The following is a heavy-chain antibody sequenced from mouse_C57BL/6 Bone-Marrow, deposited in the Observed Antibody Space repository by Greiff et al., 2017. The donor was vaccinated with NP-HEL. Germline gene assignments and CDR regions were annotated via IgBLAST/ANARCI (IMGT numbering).Heavy chain of an antibody. V-gene: IGHV1-80*01. CDR2: IYPGDGDT. Sequence: VQLQQSGAELVKPGASVKISCKASGYAFSSYWMTWVKQRPGKGLEWIGQIYPGDGDTNYNGKFKGKATLTASKSSSTAYMQLSSLTSEDSAVDFCASFPYYDYDGLAYWGQGTLVTVSA. CDR3: ASFPYYDYDGLAY. CDR1: GYAFSSYW. D-gene: IGHD2-4*01. J-gene: IGHJ3*01.